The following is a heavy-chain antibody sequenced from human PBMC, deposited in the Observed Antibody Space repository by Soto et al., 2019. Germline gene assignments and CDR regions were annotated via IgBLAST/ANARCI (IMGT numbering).Heavy chain of an antibody. D-gene: IGHD6-13*01. J-gene: IGHJ6*02. CDR1: GYTFTSNG. V-gene: IGHV1-3*01. CDR2: INAGNGNT. CDR3: AREGTAAAGTDYYYYGMDV. Sequence: GASVKVSCKASGYTFTSNGISWVRQAPGQRLEWMGWINAGNGNTKYSQKFQGRVTITRDTSASTAYIELSSLRSEDTAVYYCAREGTAAAGTDYYYYGMDVWGQGTTVTVSS.